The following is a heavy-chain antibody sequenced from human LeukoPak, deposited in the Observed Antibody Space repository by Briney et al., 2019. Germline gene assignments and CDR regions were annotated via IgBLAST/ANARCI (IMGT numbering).Heavy chain of an antibody. J-gene: IGHJ4*02. D-gene: IGHD3-10*01. CDR3: ARDRVFLWFGESYYFDY. CDR1: GYTFTSYA. Sequence: ASVKVSCKASGYTFTSYAMKWVRQAPGQGLEWMGWINTNTGNPTYAQGFTGRFVFSLDTSVSTAYLQISILKAEDTAVYYCARDRVFLWFGESYYFDYWGQGTLVTVSS. CDR2: INTNTGNP. V-gene: IGHV7-4-1*02.